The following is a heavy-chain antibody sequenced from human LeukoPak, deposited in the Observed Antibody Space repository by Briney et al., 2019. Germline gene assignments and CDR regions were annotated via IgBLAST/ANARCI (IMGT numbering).Heavy chain of an antibody. Sequence: GGSLRLSCAASGFTFDDYAMLWVRQAPGKGLEWVSGISWNSGSIGYADSVKGRFTISRDNAKNSLYLQMNSLRAEDTALYYCAKSGLSGSYYYYGMDVWGQGTTVTVSS. J-gene: IGHJ6*02. V-gene: IGHV3-9*01. CDR3: AKSGLSGSYYYYGMDV. D-gene: IGHD2-2*01. CDR2: ISWNSGSI. CDR1: GFTFDDYA.